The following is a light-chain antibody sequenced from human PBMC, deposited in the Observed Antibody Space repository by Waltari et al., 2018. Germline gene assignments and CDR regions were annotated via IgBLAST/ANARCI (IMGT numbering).Light chain of an antibody. V-gene: IGLV10-54*04. CDR1: NNNVGNQG. CDR2: RNN. J-gene: IGLJ3*02. Sequence: QAGLTQPPSVSKGLGQTATLTCTGNNNNVGNQGAAWLQQHQGHPPKLVSYRNNNRPSGISEKFAASRSGNTASLTITGLQPEDEADYYCSAWDSNLSAWVFGGGTKLTVL. CDR3: SAWDSNLSAWV.